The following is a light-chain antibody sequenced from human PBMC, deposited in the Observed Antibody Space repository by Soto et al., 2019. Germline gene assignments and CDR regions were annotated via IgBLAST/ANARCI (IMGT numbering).Light chain of an antibody. J-gene: IGKJ2*01. CDR3: QPLNSYVET. V-gene: IGKV1-9*01. CDR2: AAS. CDR1: QGISSY. Sequence: DIPLTQSPSFLSASVGDRVTITCRASQGISSYLAWYQQKPGKAPKLLIYAASTLQSGVPSRFSGSGSGTEFTLTISSLQPEDFATYYCQPLNSYVETFGQGTKLEIK.